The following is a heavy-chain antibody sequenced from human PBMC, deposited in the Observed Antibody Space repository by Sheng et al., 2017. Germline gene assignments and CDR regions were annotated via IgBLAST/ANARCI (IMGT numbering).Heavy chain of an antibody. CDR1: GGSISSSSYY. CDR3: ARHAWIADLDP. V-gene: IGHV4-39*01. D-gene: IGHD2-2*03. CDR2: IYYSGSH. Sequence: QLQLQESGPGLVKPSETLSLTCTVSGGSISSSSYYWGWIRQPPGKGLEWIGSIYYSGSHLLQPALKSRVTISVDTSKNQFSLKLSSVTAADTAVYYCARHAWIADLDPWGQGTLVTVSS. J-gene: IGHJ5*02.